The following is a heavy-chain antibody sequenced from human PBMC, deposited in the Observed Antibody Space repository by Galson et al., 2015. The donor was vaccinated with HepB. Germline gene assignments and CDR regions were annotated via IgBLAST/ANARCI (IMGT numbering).Heavy chain of an antibody. J-gene: IGHJ5*02. D-gene: IGHD3-22*01. CDR1: GFTVSGNY. V-gene: IGHV3-66*02. CDR2: IYSGDST. CDR3: ARSYDNSGPIWS. Sequence: SLRLSCAASGFTVSGNYMNWVRQAPGKGLQWVSLIYSGDSTYYADSVKGRFTLSRDNSKNTLFLQMNSLRVEDTAVYFCARSYDNSGPIWSWGQGTLVTVSS.